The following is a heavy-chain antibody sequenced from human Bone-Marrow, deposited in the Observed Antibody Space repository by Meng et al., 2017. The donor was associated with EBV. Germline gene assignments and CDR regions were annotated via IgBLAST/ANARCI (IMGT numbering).Heavy chain of an antibody. CDR3: ARDRGTGDYFDY. J-gene: IGHJ4*02. V-gene: IGHV3-33*01. D-gene: IGHD7-27*01. CDR1: GFTLSSYG. CDR2: IWYDGSNK. Sequence: QVQLVESGXGVVQPXRSVGLXCAASGFTLSSYGMHWVRQAPGKGLEWVAVIWYDGSNKYYADSVKGRFTISRDNSKNTLYLQMNSLRAEDTAVYYCARDRGTGDYFDYWGQGTMVTVSS.